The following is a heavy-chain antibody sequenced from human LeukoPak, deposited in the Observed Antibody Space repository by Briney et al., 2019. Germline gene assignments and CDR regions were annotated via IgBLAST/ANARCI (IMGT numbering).Heavy chain of an antibody. D-gene: IGHD2-15*01. CDR2: IYYSGST. CDR3: ARDRATDGESDWFDP. J-gene: IGHJ5*02. Sequence: PSETLSLTCTVSGGSISSSSYYWGWIRQPPGKGLEWIGSIYYSGSTYYNPSLKSRVTISVDTSKNQFSLKLSSVTAADTAVYYCARDRATDGESDWFDPWGQGTLVTVSS. CDR1: GGSISSSSYY. V-gene: IGHV4-39*07.